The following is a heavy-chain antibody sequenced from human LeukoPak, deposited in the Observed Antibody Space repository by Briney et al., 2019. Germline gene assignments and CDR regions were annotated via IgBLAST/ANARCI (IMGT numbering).Heavy chain of an antibody. V-gene: IGHV4-34*01. J-gene: IGHJ4*02. CDR1: GGSFSGYY. Sequence: SETLSLTCAVYGGSFSGYYWSWLRQPPGKGLEWIGEINHSGSTNYNPSLKSRVTISVDTSKNQFSLKLSSVTAADTAVYYCARGLIAVVVPAAMSFDYWGQGTLVTVSS. CDR3: ARGLIAVVVPAAMSFDY. D-gene: IGHD2-2*01. CDR2: INHSGST.